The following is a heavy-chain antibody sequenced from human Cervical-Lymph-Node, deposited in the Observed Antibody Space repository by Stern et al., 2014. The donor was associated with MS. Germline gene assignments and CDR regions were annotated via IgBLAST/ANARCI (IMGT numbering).Heavy chain of an antibody. CDR1: GFTFDDCA. V-gene: IGHV3-9*01. CDR3: AKDISERHYYFDS. D-gene: IGHD3-16*02. CDR2: ISWNSNNI. Sequence: EVQLVESGGGSVQPGRSLRLSCAASGFTFDDCAMHWGRQAPGQGLEWVSGISWNSNNIGYADSVRGRFTISRDNAKNSLYLQMNGLRPEDTALYYCAKDISERHYYFDSWGEGTLVTVSS. J-gene: IGHJ4*02.